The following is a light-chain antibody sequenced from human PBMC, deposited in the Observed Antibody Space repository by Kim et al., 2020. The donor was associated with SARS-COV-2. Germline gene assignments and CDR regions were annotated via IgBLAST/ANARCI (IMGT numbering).Light chain of an antibody. J-gene: IGLJ2*01. V-gene: IGLV3-21*01. CDR3: QVWDSSSDHVV. CDR1: NDGGKT. Sequence: PRKTARMTCVESNDGGKTVNGYQRKPGQAPVLVISYDSDRPSGIPERFSGSHSGNTATLTISRVEAGDEADYYCQVWDSSSDHVVFGRGTQLTVL. CDR2: YDS.